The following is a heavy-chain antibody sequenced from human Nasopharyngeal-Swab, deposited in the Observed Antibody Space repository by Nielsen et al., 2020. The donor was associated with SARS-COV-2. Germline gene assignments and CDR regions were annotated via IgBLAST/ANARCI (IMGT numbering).Heavy chain of an antibody. J-gene: IGHJ4*01. CDR3: ARGFDD. CDR1: GGSISSSS. CDR2: SYDSGST. Sequence: PQTLSLTCTVSGGSISSSSFSWIRQPPEKGLEWIGYSYDSGSTNYNPSLKSRVTISVDTSKNQFSLNKSSVTAADTAVYYCARGFDDWEPGTLVTVSS. V-gene: IGHV4-59*01.